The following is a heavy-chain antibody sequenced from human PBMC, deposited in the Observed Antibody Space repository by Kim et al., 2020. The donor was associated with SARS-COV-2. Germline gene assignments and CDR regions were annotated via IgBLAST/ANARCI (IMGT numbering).Heavy chain of an antibody. D-gene: IGHD3-10*01. Sequence: SETLSLTCTVSGGSISSYYWSWIRQPPGKGLEWIGYIYYSGSTNYNPSLKSRVTISVDTSKNQFSLKLSSVTAADTAVYYCARDLAVRGVDYWGRGTLVTVSS. J-gene: IGHJ4*02. CDR3: ARDLAVRGVDY. CDR1: GGSISSYY. CDR2: IYYSGST. V-gene: IGHV4-59*13.